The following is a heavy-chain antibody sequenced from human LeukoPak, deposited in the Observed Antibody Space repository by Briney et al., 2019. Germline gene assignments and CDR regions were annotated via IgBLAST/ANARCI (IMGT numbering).Heavy chain of an antibody. CDR1: GGTFSSYA. CDR3: ARQGYCSGGSCTGAHWFDP. CDR2: IIPIFGIA. V-gene: IGHV1-69*04. D-gene: IGHD2-15*01. J-gene: IGHJ5*02. Sequence: GASVKVSCTASGGTFSSYAISWVRQAPGQGLEWMGRIIPIFGIANYAQKFQGRVTTTADKSTSTAYMELSSLRSEDTAVYYCARQGYCSGGSCTGAHWFDPWGQGTLVTVSS.